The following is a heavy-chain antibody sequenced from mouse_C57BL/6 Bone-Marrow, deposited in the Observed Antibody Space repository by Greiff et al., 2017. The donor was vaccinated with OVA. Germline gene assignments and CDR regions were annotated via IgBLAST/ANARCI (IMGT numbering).Heavy chain of an antibody. Sequence: EVQLQQSGAELVRPGASVKLSCTASGFTFKDDYMHWVKQRPEQGLEWIGWIDPENGDTEYASKFQGKATITADTSSNTAYLQLSSLTSEDTAVYYCTTFYSYYAMDYWGQGTSVTVSS. V-gene: IGHV14-4*01. D-gene: IGHD2-1*01. J-gene: IGHJ4*01. CDR3: TTFYSYYAMDY. CDR1: GFTFKDDY. CDR2: IDPENGDT.